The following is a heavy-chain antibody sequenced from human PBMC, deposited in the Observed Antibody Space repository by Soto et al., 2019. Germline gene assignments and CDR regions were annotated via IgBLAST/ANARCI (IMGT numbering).Heavy chain of an antibody. CDR1: GFTFNTYD. CDR2: IRGSGAHT. Sequence: GGSLRLSGVASGFTFNTYDMNWVRQTPWKGLEWVSSIRGSGAHTFYVDSVKGRFTISRDNSKNTVYLQMDSLRAEDTAVYYCWDEIAPRSRVGMPAAVDDGFDVCGHGTMVAFSS. V-gene: IGHV3-23*01. CDR3: WDEIAPRSRVGMPAAVDDGFDV. J-gene: IGHJ3*01. D-gene: IGHD1-26*01.